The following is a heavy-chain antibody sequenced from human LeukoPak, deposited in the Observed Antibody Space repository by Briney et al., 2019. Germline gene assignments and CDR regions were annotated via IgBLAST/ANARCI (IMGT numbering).Heavy chain of an antibody. D-gene: IGHD2-21*01. V-gene: IGHV1-46*04. CDR1: GYALTNYY. J-gene: IGHJ3*02. CDR3: ARYSGACDAFDI. CDR2: VNPSDGSP. Sequence: ASVKVSCKASGYALTNYYIHWVRQAPGQGFEWMGIVNPSDGSPSYAQKLQGRVTMTRDTSTSTVYMELSSLRSEDTAVYYCARYSGACDAFDIWGQGTMVTVSS.